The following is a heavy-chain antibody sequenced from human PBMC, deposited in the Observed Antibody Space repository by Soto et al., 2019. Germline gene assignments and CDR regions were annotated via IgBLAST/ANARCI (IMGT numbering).Heavy chain of an antibody. V-gene: IGHV3-21*06. CDR3: ARLTGIPKSSPLEEDN. Sequence: GGSLRLSCSASGFTLSLYTINWVGQAPGKGLEWVSSLGVSDDRFYADSVKGRFTISRDNAKNTLYLEMHGLRGEDTAVYYCARLTGIPKSSPLEEDNWSQGT. CDR1: GFTLSLYT. CDR2: LGVSDDR. J-gene: IGHJ1*01. D-gene: IGHD1-1*01.